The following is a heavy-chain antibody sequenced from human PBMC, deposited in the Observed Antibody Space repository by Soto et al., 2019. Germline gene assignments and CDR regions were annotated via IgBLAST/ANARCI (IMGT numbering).Heavy chain of an antibody. V-gene: IGHV3-73*02. J-gene: IGHJ6*02. CDR2: IRSKANSYAT. D-gene: IGHD6-19*01. Sequence: EVQLVESGGGLVQPGGSLKLSCAASGFTFSGSAMHWVRQASGKGLEWVGRIRSKANSYATAYAASVKGRFTISRDDSKNTAYLQMNSLKTEDTAVYYCTRMEGDSSGQNYYYYYGMDVWGQGTTVTVSS. CDR3: TRMEGDSSGQNYYYYYGMDV. CDR1: GFTFSGSA.